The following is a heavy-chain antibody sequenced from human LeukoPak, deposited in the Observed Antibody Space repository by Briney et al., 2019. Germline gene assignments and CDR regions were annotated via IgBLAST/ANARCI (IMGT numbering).Heavy chain of an antibody. V-gene: IGHV3-74*01. Sequence: GGSLRLSCAASGFTFSSYWMHWVRQVPGKGLVWVSRINGDGSSTNYADAVKGRFTISRDNTKNTLYLQMNSLRAEDTAVYYCAKDSARMGGDGSVYSWGQGTLVTVSS. J-gene: IGHJ4*02. D-gene: IGHD1-26*01. CDR2: INGDGSST. CDR3: AKDSARMGGDGSVYS. CDR1: GFTFSSYW.